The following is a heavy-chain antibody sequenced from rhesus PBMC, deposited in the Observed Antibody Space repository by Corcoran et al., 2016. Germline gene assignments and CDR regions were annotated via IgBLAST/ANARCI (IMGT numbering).Heavy chain of an antibody. V-gene: IGHV4-80*01. CDR3: ASVDYGTKYHYYGFDS. CDR1: GASISSYW. CDR2: VAGNSGNP. J-gene: IGHJ6*01. D-gene: IGHD4-29*01. Sequence: QVQLQESGPGLVRASETLSLTCAVSGASISSYWWSWIRQTPGKGLEWIGDVAGNSGNPYFQASLKGRVSISRDGARNQLSRRLSSVTAADTAIYYCASVDYGTKYHYYGFDSWGQGVVVTVSS.